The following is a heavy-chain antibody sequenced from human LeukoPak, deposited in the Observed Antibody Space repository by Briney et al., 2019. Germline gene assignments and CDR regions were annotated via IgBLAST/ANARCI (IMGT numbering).Heavy chain of an antibody. D-gene: IGHD3-3*01. Sequence: SQTLSLTCTVSGGSISSGSYYWSWIRQPAGKGLEWIGRIYTSGSTNYNPSLKSRVTISVDTSKNQFSLKLSSVTAADTAVYYYAREEYYDFWSGYQNWFDPWGQGTLVTVSS. CDR1: GGSISSGSYY. J-gene: IGHJ5*02. CDR2: IYTSGST. V-gene: IGHV4-61*02. CDR3: AREEYYDFWSGYQNWFDP.